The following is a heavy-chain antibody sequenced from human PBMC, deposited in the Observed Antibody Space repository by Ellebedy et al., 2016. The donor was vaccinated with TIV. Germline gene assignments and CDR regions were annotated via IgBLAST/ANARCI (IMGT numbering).Heavy chain of an antibody. Sequence: SETLSLXXTVSGDSITTYWGWLRQPPGKGLEWIGYIHSSGSTNYNPSLKGRVTFSVDTSKNQFSLKLSSVTAADTAVYYCARNGAENLWFPYIYYYGMDVWGQGTTVTVSS. J-gene: IGHJ6*02. V-gene: IGHV4-59*01. CDR2: IHSSGST. D-gene: IGHD3-10*01. CDR1: GDSITTY. CDR3: ARNGAENLWFPYIYYYGMDV.